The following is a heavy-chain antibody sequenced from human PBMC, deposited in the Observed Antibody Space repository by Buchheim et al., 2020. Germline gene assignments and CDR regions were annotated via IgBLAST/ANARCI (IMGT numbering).Heavy chain of an antibody. CDR3: ARGKDVEMATILIDP. V-gene: IGHV1-8*01. Sequence: QVQLVQSGAEVKKPGASVKVSCKASGYTFTSYDINWVRQATGQGLEGMGCMNPNSCKPGYAQKFQGRVTMTRNTSISPAYMELSSLRYEDTAVYYCARGKDVEMATILIDPWGQGTL. CDR1: GYTFTSYD. D-gene: IGHD5-24*01. J-gene: IGHJ5*02. CDR2: MNPNSCKP.